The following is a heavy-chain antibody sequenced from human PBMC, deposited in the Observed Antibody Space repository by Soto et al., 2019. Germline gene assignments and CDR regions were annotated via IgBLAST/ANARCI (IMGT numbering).Heavy chain of an antibody. CDR3: AREERVAPYYFDY. Sequence: QVQLVQSGAEVKKPGSSVKVSCKASGGTFSSYAISWVRQAPGQGLEWMGGIIPIFGTANYAQKFQGRVTITADESPSAAYRELSSLRSEDTAVYYSAREERVAPYYFDYWGQGALVTVSS. D-gene: IGHD5-12*01. V-gene: IGHV1-69*12. CDR2: IIPIFGTA. CDR1: GGTFSSYA. J-gene: IGHJ4*02.